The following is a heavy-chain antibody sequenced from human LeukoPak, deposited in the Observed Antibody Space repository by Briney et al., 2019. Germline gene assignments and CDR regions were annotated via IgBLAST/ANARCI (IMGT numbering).Heavy chain of an antibody. J-gene: IGHJ6*03. CDR1: GDSISSFNW. CDR2: IHHSGKT. Sequence: SETLSLTCAVSGDSISSFNWWTWVRLSPEEGLEWIGEIHHSGKTNYNPSLKSRVNISLDKSKNHFSLRVNSVVAADTAIYYCARAPDTAIPYYYMDVWGKGTTVTVSS. V-gene: IGHV4-4*02. CDR3: ARAPDTAIPYYYMDV. D-gene: IGHD5-18*01.